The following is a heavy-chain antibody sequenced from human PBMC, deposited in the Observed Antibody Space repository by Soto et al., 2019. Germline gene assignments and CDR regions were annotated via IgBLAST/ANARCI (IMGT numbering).Heavy chain of an antibody. Sequence: ASVKVSCKASGYTFTSYGISWVRQAPGQGLEWMGWISAYSGNTNYAQKLQGRVTMTTDTSTSTAYMELRSLRSDDTAVYFCAFTVTTFSAAYYYYYYGMDVWGQGTTVTVSS. J-gene: IGHJ6*02. V-gene: IGHV1-18*01. CDR2: ISAYSGNT. CDR3: AFTVTTFSAAYYYYYYGMDV. CDR1: GYTFTSYG. D-gene: IGHD4-17*01.